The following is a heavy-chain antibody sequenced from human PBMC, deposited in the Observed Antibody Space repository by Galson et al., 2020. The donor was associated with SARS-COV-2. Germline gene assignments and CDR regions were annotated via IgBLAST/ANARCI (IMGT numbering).Heavy chain of an antibody. CDR3: ARALGFSYFFDY. V-gene: IGHV4-4*07. CDR2: IYSSEIT. J-gene: IGHJ4*02. CDR1: GASISNYY. D-gene: IGHD3-10*01. Sequence: SETLSLTCTVSGASISNYYWSWIRQPAGKGLEWIGRIYSSEITNYNPSFKSRVTMSVETSKSQVSLTLTSVTAADTGVYFCARALGFSYFFDYWGQGALVTVSS.